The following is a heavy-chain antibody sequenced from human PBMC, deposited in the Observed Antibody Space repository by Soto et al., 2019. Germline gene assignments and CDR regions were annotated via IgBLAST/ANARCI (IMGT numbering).Heavy chain of an antibody. CDR2: INAGNGNT. D-gene: IGHD3-9*01. CDR1: GYTFTSYA. Sequence: GASVKVSCKASGYTFTSYAMHWVRQAPGQRLEWMGWINAGNGNTKYSQKFQGRVTITRDTSASTAYMELSSLRSVDTAVYYCARDPGQGLRYFDWLLSSGPDAFDIWGQGTMVTVSS. J-gene: IGHJ3*02. V-gene: IGHV1-3*01. CDR3: ARDPGQGLRYFDWLLSSGPDAFDI.